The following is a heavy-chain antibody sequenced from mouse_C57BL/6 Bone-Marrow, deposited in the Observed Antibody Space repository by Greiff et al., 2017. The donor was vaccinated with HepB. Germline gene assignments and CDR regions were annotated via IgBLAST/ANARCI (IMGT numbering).Heavy chain of an antibody. V-gene: IGHV1-55*01. J-gene: IGHJ2*01. CDR3: ASTITTVVAYYFDY. Sequence: VQLQQPGAELVKPGASVKMSCKASGYTFTSYWITWVKQRPGQGLEWIGDIYPGSGSTNYNEKFKSKATLTVETSSSTAYMQLSSLTSEDSAVYYCASTITTVVAYYFDYWGQGTTLTVSS. D-gene: IGHD1-1*01. CDR2: IYPGSGST. CDR1: GYTFTSYW.